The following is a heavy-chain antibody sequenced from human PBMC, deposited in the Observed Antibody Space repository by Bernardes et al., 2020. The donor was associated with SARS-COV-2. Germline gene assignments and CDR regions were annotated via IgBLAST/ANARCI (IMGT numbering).Heavy chain of an antibody. Sequence: GGSLRLSCAASGFTFDDYAMHWVRQAPGKGLEWVSGISWNSGSIGYADSVKGRFTISRDNAKNSLYLQMNSLRAEDTALYYCATFLGYSSGYYYGMDVWG. J-gene: IGHJ6*02. CDR2: ISWNSGSI. CDR1: GFTFDDYA. CDR3: ATFLGYSSGYYYGMDV. D-gene: IGHD6-19*01. V-gene: IGHV3-9*01.